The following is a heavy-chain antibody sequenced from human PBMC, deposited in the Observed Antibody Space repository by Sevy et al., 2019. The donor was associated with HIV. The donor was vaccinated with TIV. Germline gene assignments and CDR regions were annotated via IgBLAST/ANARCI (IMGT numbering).Heavy chain of an antibody. J-gene: IGHJ6*02. CDR3: AKRRVQSGLSGGGANYGMDV. V-gene: IGHV3-23*01. D-gene: IGHD2-8*02. CDR1: GFPFSNYA. Sequence: GGSLRLSCAASGFPFSNYAMSWVRQAPGKGLEWVSTLIGGGSRTYYADSVTGRFIISIDNSRNTLYLQMNSRRAEDTAIYYCAKRRVQSGLSGGGANYGMDVCGRGTTVTVSS. CDR2: LIGGGSRT.